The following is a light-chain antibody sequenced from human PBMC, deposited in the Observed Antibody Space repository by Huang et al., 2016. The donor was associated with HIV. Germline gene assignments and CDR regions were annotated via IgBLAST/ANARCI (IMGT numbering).Light chain of an antibody. V-gene: IGKV3-11*01. CDR3: QQRRTWPPVT. CDR1: QSISNY. J-gene: IGKJ5*01. Sequence: EIVLTQSPATLSLSPGERATLSCRASQSISNYLIWYQQKPGQAPRLLIYDAANRATGIPARCSGRGSGTNFTLTINNLEPEDFAIYFCQQRRTWPPVTFGQGTRLHI. CDR2: DAA.